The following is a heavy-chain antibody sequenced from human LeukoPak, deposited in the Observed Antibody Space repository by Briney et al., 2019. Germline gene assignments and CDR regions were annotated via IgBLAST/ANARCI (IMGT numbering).Heavy chain of an antibody. CDR2: ISSSGSTI. CDR3: AREVGVLRYFDWLLAQNNWFDP. CDR1: GFTFSDYY. Sequence: PGGSLRLSCAASGFTFSDYYMSWIRQAPGKGLEWVSYISSSGSTIYYADSVKGRFTISRDNAKNSLYLQMNSLRAEDTAVYYCAREVGVLRYFDWLLAQNNWFDPWGQGTLVTVSS. V-gene: IGHV3-11*01. D-gene: IGHD3-9*01. J-gene: IGHJ5*02.